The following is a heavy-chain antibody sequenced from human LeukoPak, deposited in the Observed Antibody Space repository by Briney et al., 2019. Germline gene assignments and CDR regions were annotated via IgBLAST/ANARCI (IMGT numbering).Heavy chain of an antibody. CDR3: AREGCSSTSCYTGGWFDP. V-gene: IGHV1-2*02. CDR2: INPNSGGT. CDR1: GYTFTGYY. J-gene: IGHJ5*02. Sequence: ASVKVSCKASGYTFTGYYMHWVRQAPGQGLEWMGWINPNSGGTNYAQKFQGRVTMARDTSISTAYMELSRLRSDDTAVYYCAREGCSSTSCYTGGWFDPWGQGTLVIVSS. D-gene: IGHD2-2*02.